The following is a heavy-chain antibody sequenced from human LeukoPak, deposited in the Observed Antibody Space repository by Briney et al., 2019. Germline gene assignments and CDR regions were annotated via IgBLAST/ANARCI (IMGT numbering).Heavy chain of an antibody. J-gene: IGHJ4*02. D-gene: IGHD4-11*01. Sequence: SETLALTCKVSRAAVKTYSWSWIRQPPGKGLEWIGYIYYSGSTNYNPSLKSRVTISVDTSKNQFSLKLSSVTAADTAVYYCARGHDYSNYYFDYWGQGTLVTVSS. V-gene: IGHV4-59*02. CDR3: ARGHDYSNYYFDY. CDR1: RAAVKTYS. CDR2: IYYSGST.